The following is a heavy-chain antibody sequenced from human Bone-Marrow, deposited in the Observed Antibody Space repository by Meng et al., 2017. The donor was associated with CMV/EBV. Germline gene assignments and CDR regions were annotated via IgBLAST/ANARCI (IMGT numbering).Heavy chain of an antibody. Sequence: FAFNDHHRDLVRQVPGQGLEWVGRIKNKANSSAPAYAAAVKGRFTVSRDDSKNSLFIQMNSLKSEDTAVYYCARSYCSNGACYGFFDFWGQGSLVTVSS. J-gene: IGHJ4*02. D-gene: IGHD2-8*01. CDR1: FAFNDHH. CDR3: ARSYCSNGACYGFFDF. V-gene: IGHV3-72*01. CDR2: IKNKANSSAP.